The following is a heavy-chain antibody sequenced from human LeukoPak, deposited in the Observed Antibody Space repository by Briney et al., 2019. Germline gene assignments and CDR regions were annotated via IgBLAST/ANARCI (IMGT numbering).Heavy chain of an antibody. CDR1: GFTFSNYA. V-gene: IGHV3-30-3*01. J-gene: IGHJ4*02. D-gene: IGHD1-7*01. CDR2: ISYDGSNK. CDR3: ARMAGTGTTFAVYFDY. Sequence: PGGSLRLSCAASGFTFSNYAMHWVRQAPGKGLEWVAVISYDGSNKYYADSVKGRFTISRDNSKNTLYLQMNSLRAEDTAVYYCARMAGTGTTFAVYFDYWGQGTLVTVSS.